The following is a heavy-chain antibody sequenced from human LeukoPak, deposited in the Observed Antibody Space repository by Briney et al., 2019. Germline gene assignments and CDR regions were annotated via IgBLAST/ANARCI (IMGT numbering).Heavy chain of an antibody. CDR2: INHSGST. CDR1: GFTFSSFP. J-gene: IGHJ4*02. V-gene: IGHV4-34*01. CDR3: ARGLDGAMGNLYYFDY. D-gene: IGHD5-18*01. Sequence: GSLRLSCAASGFTFSSFPMSWVRQAPGKGLEWIGEINHSGSTNYNPSLKSRVTISVDTSKNQFSLKLSSVTAADTAVYYCARGLDGAMGNLYYFDYWGQGTLVTVSS.